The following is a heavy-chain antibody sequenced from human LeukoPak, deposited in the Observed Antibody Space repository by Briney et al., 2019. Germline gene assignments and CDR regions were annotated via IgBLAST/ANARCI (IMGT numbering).Heavy chain of an antibody. CDR3: ARSLGGISGNFDY. V-gene: IGHV3-13*04. CDR2: IGTAGDT. Sequence: GGSLRLSCAASGFTFSSYDMHWVRQATGKRLEWVSAIGTAGDTYYPGSVKGRFTISRENAKNSLYLQMNSLRAGDTAVYYCARSLGGISGNFDYWGQGTLVTVSS. CDR1: GFTFSSYD. J-gene: IGHJ4*02. D-gene: IGHD1-20*01.